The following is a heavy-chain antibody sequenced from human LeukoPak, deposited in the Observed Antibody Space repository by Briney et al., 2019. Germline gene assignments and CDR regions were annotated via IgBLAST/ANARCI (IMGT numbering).Heavy chain of an antibody. CDR1: GDSISSYY. Sequence: SETLSLTCTVFGDSISSYYWSWIRQPPGKGLEWIGYIYYSGSTTYNPSLKSRVTISVDTSKNQFSLRLSSVTAAGTAVYYCAREGGYGSGFLAYWGQGALVTVSS. V-gene: IGHV4-59*01. CDR2: IYYSGST. J-gene: IGHJ4*02. CDR3: AREGGYGSGFLAY. D-gene: IGHD3-10*01.